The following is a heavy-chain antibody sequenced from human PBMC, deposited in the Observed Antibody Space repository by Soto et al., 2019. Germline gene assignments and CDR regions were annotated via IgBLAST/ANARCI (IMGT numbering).Heavy chain of an antibody. CDR2: ISAYNGNT. V-gene: IGHV1-18*01. D-gene: IGHD3-10*01. CDR1: GYTFTSYG. CDR3: ARVMVRGVIPIGWFDP. J-gene: IGHJ5*02. Sequence: ASVKVSCKASGYTFTSYGISWVRQAPGQGLEWMGWISAYNGNTNYAQKLQGRVTMTTDTSTSTAYMELRSLRSDDTAVYYFARVMVRGVIPIGWFDPWGQGTLVTVSS.